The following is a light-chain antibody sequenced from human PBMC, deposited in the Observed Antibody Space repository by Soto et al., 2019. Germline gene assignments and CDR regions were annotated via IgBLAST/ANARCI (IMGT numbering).Light chain of an antibody. CDR2: TAS. V-gene: IGKV1-5*03. Sequence: DIQMTQSPSTLSASVGDRVTITCRASQSVSSRLAWYQQKPGKAPKLLIYTASSLESGVPSRFSGSGSGTEISLTTSSLQPDDFATYYCQQYNSLWTFGQGTKVEIK. CDR3: QQYNSLWT. J-gene: IGKJ1*01. CDR1: QSVSSR.